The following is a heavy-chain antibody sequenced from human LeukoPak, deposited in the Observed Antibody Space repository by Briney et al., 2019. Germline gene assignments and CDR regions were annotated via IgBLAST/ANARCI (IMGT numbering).Heavy chain of an antibody. V-gene: IGHV4-39*01. D-gene: IGHD3-10*01. Sequence: SETLSLTCTVSSGSISSSSYYWGWIRQPPGKGLESIGNIDYSGSTYYNPSLKSRVTISVDTSKNQFSLKLSSVTAADTAVYYCRGSGSYFHLNWFDPWGQGTLVTVSS. CDR2: IDYSGST. CDR1: SGSISSSSYY. J-gene: IGHJ5*02. CDR3: RGSGSYFHLNWFDP.